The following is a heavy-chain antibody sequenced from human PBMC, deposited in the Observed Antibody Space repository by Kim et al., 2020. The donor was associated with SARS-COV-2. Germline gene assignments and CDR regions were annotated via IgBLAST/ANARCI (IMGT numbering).Heavy chain of an antibody. V-gene: IGHV4-34*01. CDR1: GGSFSGYY. CDR2: INHSGST. CDR3: ARRQEIAAAGKGIDNWFDP. Sequence: SETLSLTCAVYGGSFSGYYWSWIRQPPGKGLEWIGEINHSGSTNYNPSLKSRVTISVDTSKNQFSLKLSSVTAADTAVYYCARRQEIAAAGKGIDNWFDP. J-gene: IGHJ5*02. D-gene: IGHD6-13*01.